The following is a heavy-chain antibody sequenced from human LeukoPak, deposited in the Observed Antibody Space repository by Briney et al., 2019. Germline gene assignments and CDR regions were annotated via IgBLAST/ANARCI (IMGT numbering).Heavy chain of an antibody. V-gene: IGHV3-48*02. CDR3: AQKGGVDY. Sequence: GGSLRLSCAASGFTFSRFGMNWVRQASGKGLEWVSYISSSSSAMYYADSVKGRFTISRDNAKNSLYLQMNSLRDDDTAVYYCAQKGGVDYWGQGTLVTVSS. CDR1: GFTFSRFG. J-gene: IGHJ4*02. CDR2: ISSSSSAM. D-gene: IGHD2-15*01.